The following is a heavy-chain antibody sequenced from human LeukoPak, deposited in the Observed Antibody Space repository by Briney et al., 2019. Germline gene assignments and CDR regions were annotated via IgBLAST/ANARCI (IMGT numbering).Heavy chain of an antibody. CDR3: ARNPAPWEQQLGKFWFDP. D-gene: IGHD6-13*01. Sequence: GGSLRLSCAASAFTFSSYSMNWVRQAPGKGLEWVSSISSSSSYIYYADSVKGRFTISRDNAKNSLYLQMNSLSAEDTAVYYCARNPAPWEQQLGKFWFDPWGQGTLVTVSS. V-gene: IGHV3-21*01. CDR1: AFTFSSYS. CDR2: ISSSSSYI. J-gene: IGHJ5*02.